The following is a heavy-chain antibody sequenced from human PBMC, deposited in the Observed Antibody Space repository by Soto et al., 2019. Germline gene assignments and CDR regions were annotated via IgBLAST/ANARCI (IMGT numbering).Heavy chain of an antibody. J-gene: IGHJ4*02. CDR2: ISYDGSNK. Sequence: QVQLVESGGGVVQPGRSLRLSCAASGFTFSSYGMHWVRQAPGKGLEWVAVISYDGSNKYYADSVKGRFTISRDNSKNTLYLQMDSLRAEDTAVYYCARDRSRYSSGWYAYWGQGTLVTVSS. D-gene: IGHD6-19*01. CDR3: ARDRSRYSSGWYAY. CDR1: GFTFSSYG. V-gene: IGHV3-30*03.